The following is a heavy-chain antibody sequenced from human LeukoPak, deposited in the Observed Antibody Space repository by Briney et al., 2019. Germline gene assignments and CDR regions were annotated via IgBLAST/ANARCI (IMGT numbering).Heavy chain of an antibody. D-gene: IGHD3-16*01. V-gene: IGHV3-23*01. Sequence: GGSLRLSCAASGFTFSSYAMSWVRQAPGKGLEWVSAISGSGSSTYYADSVKGRFTISRDNSKNTLYLQMNSLRAEDTARYFCARDGGDNDAFDIWGQGTMVTVSS. CDR3: ARDGGDNDAFDI. CDR1: GFTFSSYA. J-gene: IGHJ3*02. CDR2: ISGSGSST.